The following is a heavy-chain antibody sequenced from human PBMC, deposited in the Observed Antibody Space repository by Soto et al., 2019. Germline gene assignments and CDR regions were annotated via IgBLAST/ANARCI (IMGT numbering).Heavy chain of an antibody. V-gene: IGHV3-15*01. CDR2: IKSKTDGGTT. CDR3: TTGATRELKYYYYGMDV. D-gene: IGHD1-26*01. CDR1: GFTFSNAW. J-gene: IGHJ6*02. Sequence: EVQLVESGGGLVKPGGSLRLSCAASGFTFSNAWMSWVRQAPGKGLEWVGRIKSKTDGGTTDYAAPVKGRFTISRDDSKNTLYLQMNSLKTEDTAVYYCTTGATRELKYYYYGMDVWGQGTTVTVSS.